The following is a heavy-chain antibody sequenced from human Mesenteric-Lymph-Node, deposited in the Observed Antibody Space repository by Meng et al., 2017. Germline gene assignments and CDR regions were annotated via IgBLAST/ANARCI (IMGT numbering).Heavy chain of an antibody. V-gene: IGHV1-8*01. J-gene: IGHJ4*02. CDR2: MNPNSGNT. Sequence: QVQLGQSGAEVKKPGASVKVSCKASGYTFTSYDINWVRQATGQGLEWMGWMNPNSGNTGYAQKFQGRVTITADKSTSTAYMELSSLRSEDTAVYYCARDRDSGSYFDYWGQGTLVTVSS. CDR1: GYTFTSYD. CDR3: ARDRDSGSYFDY. D-gene: IGHD1-26*01.